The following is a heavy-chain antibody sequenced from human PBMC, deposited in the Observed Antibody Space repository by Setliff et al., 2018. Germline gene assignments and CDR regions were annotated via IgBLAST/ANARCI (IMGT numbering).Heavy chain of an antibody. J-gene: IGHJ3*02. Sequence: PGESLKISCKTSGYSFTNYWIGWVRQMPGKGLEWMGIMHPGNSDTRYSPSFQGQVTISGDKSISTAYLQWSSLKASDTAMYYCARQAIFGSDAFDIWGQGTMVTVSS. CDR2: MHPGNSDT. D-gene: IGHD3-3*01. CDR3: ARQAIFGSDAFDI. V-gene: IGHV5-51*01. CDR1: GYSFTNYW.